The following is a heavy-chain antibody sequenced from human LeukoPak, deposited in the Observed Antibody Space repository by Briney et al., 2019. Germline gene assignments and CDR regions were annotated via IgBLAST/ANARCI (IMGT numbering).Heavy chain of an antibody. Sequence: GGSLRLSCAASGFTFSSYAMSWVRQAPGKGLEWVSAISGSGGSTYYPDSVKGRFTISRDNSKKTLYLQMNSLRAGDTAVYYCAKDEADYYGSGPYNWFDPWGQGTLVTVSS. CDR3: AKDEADYYGSGPYNWFDP. V-gene: IGHV3-23*01. D-gene: IGHD3-10*01. CDR1: GFTFSSYA. J-gene: IGHJ5*02. CDR2: ISGSGGST.